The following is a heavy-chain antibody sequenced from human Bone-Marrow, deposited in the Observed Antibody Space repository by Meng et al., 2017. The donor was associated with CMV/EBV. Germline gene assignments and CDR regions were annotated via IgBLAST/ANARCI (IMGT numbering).Heavy chain of an antibody. CDR1: GGTFSSYA. CDR3: ARGGGGGVLMVYDYYYYYGMDV. D-gene: IGHD2-8*01. J-gene: IGHJ6*02. V-gene: IGHV1-69*05. Sequence: SVKVSCKASGGTFSSYAISWVRQAPGQGLEWMGGIIPIFGTANYAQKFQGRVTITTDESTSTAYMELSSLRSEDTAVYYCARGGGGGVLMVYDYYYYYGMDVWGQGTTVTVSS. CDR2: IIPIFGTA.